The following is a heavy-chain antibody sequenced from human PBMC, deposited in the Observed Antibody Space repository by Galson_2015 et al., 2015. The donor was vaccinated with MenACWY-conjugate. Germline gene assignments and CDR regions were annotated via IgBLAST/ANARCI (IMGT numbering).Heavy chain of an antibody. CDR1: GDSISSNVW. D-gene: IGHD3-16*01. J-gene: IGHJ4*02. CDR3: ARPVRVRLNVSPYYFDN. CDR2: IYHTGST. V-gene: IGHV4-4*02. Sequence: LSLTCAISGDSISSNVWWNWVRQPPGEGLEWIGEIYHTGSTNYNPSLKSRFTISRDNAKNSLFLQMNSLRAEDTAVYYCARPVRVRLNVSPYYFDNWGQGTLVTVSS.